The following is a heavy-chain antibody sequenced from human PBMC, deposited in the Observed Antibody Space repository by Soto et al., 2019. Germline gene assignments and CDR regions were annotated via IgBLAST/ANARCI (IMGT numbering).Heavy chain of an antibody. CDR2: TRDKAKSYST. V-gene: IGHV3-72*01. Sequence: PGGSLRLSCVASGFTLSDHYIDWVRQAPGKGLEWVGRTRDKAKSYSTEYAAPVKGRFTLSRDNSKNSVYLQMDSLKIEDTAVYFSARTIHYDYWGQGTLVTVSS. J-gene: IGHJ4*02. CDR3: ARTIHYDY. CDR1: GFTLSDHY.